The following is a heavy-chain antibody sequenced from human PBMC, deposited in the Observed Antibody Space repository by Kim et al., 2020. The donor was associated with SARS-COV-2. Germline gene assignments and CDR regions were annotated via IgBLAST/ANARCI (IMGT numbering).Heavy chain of an antibody. CDR3: AKVSIAALGADY. J-gene: IGHJ4*02. V-gene: IGHV3-7*03. D-gene: IGHD6-13*01. Sequence: YYVDSVKGRFNISRDNAENSLYLQMNSLRAEDTAIYYCAKVSIAALGADYWGQGTLVTVSS.